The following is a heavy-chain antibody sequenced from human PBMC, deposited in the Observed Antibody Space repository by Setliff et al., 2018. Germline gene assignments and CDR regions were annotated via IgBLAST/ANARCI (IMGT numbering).Heavy chain of an antibody. Sequence: ASVKVSCKASGYSFTSYYMYWLRQAPGQGPEWIGIINIGGGSTSYAQKFEDRVTMTRDTSTSTVYWEVTSLRSDDTAVYYCARDLNRWFGEFAFDIWGQGTMVTVSS. D-gene: IGHD3-10*01. CDR3: ARDLNRWFGEFAFDI. J-gene: IGHJ3*02. V-gene: IGHV1-46*01. CDR2: INIGGGST. CDR1: GYSFTSYY.